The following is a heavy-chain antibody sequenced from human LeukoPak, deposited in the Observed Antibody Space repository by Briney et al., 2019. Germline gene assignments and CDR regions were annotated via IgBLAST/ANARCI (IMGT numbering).Heavy chain of an antibody. CDR1: RGSLPRVDYS. Sequence: PSVTLSLTRTHPRGSLPRVDYSRNSIRHYPAKALARLAYIHYSGSTYYNPSFKSRVSISVETSKNQFSLKLRSVTAADTAVFYCARNFDSYNAFDLWGQGTVVTVSS. D-gene: IGHD3-22*01. J-gene: IGHJ3*01. V-gene: IGHV4-31*03. CDR2: IHYSGST. CDR3: ARNFDSYNAFDL.